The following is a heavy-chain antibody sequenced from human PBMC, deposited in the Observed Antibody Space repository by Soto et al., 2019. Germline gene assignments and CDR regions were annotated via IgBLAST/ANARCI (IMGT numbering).Heavy chain of an antibody. CDR3: ARSWYGSGSYRPNWFDP. J-gene: IGHJ5*02. CDR2: MNPNSGNT. D-gene: IGHD3-10*01. CDR1: GDTFTSSD. V-gene: IGHV1-8*01. Sequence: VKVSCKASGDTFTSSDINVSLQENGQGLEWMGWMNPNSGNTGYAQKFQGRVTMTRNTSISTAYMELSSLRSEDTAVYYCARSWYGSGSYRPNWFDPWGQGNLVTVSS.